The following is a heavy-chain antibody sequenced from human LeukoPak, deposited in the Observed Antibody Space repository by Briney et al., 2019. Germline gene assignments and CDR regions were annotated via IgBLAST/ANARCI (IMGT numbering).Heavy chain of an antibody. Sequence: ASVKVSCKASGGTFSSYAISWVRQAPGQGLEWMGGIIPIFGTANYAQKFQGRVTITADESTSTAYMELSSLRSEDTAVNYCARGGYLDSGSYLPFDYWGQGTLVTVSS. CDR1: GGTFSSYA. CDR3: ARGGYLDSGSYLPFDY. J-gene: IGHJ4*02. V-gene: IGHV1-69*13. D-gene: IGHD1-26*01. CDR2: IIPIFGTA.